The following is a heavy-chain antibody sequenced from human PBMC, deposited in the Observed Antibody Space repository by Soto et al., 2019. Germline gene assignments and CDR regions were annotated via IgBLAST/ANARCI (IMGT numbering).Heavy chain of an antibody. V-gene: IGHV1-2*04. J-gene: IGHJ4*02. Sequence: QVLLVQSGAEVKKPGASVKVSCKASGYTFTGYYMHWVRQAPGQGLEWMGWINPNSGGTNYAQKFQGWVTMTRDTSISTADIELSRLRSDDTAVYYCARATLYDILTGYSDYWCQGTLDTVSS. CDR3: ARATLYDILTGYSDY. CDR2: INPNSGGT. CDR1: GYTFTGYY. D-gene: IGHD3-9*01.